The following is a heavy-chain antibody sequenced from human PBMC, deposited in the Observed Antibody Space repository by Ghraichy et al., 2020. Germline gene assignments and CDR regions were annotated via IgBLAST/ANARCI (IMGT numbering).Heavy chain of an antibody. CDR3: ARASYEFWSAYIGGAFNI. CDR2: ISYDGNNK. Sequence: TLNISCAASGFIFSNYGMHWVRQAPGKGLEWVAVISYDGNNKYYADSVKGRFTISRDNSKNTLYLQVNTLKPEDTAVYYCARASYEFWSAYIGGAFNILGQG. D-gene: IGHD3-3*01. J-gene: IGHJ3*02. CDR1: GFIFSNYG. V-gene: IGHV3-30*03.